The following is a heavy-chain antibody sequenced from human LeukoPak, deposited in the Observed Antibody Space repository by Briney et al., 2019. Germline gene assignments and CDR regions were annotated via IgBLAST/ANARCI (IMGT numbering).Heavy chain of an antibody. J-gene: IGHJ4*02. CDR3: ARNQRGFDY. CDR1: GGSISTYY. Sequence: SETLSLTCTGSGGSISTYYWSWIRQPPGKGLEWIGYIYYSGSTNYNPSLKSRVTISVDTSKNQFSLKLSSVTAADTAVYYCARNQRGFDYWGQGTLVTVSS. D-gene: IGHD6-25*01. V-gene: IGHV4-59*08. CDR2: IYYSGST.